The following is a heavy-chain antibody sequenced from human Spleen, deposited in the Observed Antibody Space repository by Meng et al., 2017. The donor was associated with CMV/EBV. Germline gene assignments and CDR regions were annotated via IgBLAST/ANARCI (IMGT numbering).Heavy chain of an antibody. CDR3: TRDRSQLGTDGMDV. CDR2: ISHDGANK. Sequence: TYALHWVRQAPGKGLQWVAVISHDGANKQYADSVKGRFIIARDNPRNTVYLEMNRLRAEDTAVYYCTRDRSQLGTDGMDVWGQGTTVTVSS. J-gene: IGHJ6*02. V-gene: IGHV3-30*01. D-gene: IGHD6-6*01. CDR1: TYA.